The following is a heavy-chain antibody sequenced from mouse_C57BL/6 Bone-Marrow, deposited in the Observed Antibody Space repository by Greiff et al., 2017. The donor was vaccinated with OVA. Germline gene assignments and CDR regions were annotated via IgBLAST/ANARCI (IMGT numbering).Heavy chain of an antibody. J-gene: IGHJ1*03. D-gene: IGHD1-1*01. CDR2: IYWDDDK. CDR3: ARAYGKYWYFDV. V-gene: IGHV8-12*01. CDR1: GFSLSTSGMG. Sequence: QVTLKVSGPGILQSSQTLSLTCSFSGFSLSTSGMGVSWIRQPSGKGLEWLAHIYWDDDKRYNPSLKSRLTISKDTSRNQDIPKITSVDTANTATYSGARAYGKYWYFDVWGTGTTVTVSS.